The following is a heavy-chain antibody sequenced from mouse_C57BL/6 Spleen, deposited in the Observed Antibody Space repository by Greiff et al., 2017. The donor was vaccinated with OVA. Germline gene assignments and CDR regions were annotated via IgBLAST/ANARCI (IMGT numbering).Heavy chain of an antibody. CDR1: GYTFTSYW. Sequence: QVQLQQPGAELVKPGASVKLSCKASGYTFTSYWMQWVKQRPGQGLEWIGEIDPSDSYTNYNQKFKGKATLTVDTSSSTAYMQLSSLTSEDSAVYYCASTVVRRDYFDYWGQGTTLTVSS. CDR2: IDPSDSYT. CDR3: ASTVVRRDYFDY. D-gene: IGHD1-1*01. V-gene: IGHV1-50*01. J-gene: IGHJ2*01.